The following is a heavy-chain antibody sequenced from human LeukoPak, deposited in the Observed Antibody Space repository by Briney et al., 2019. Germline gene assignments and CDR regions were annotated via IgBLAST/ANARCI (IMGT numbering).Heavy chain of an antibody. V-gene: IGHV5-51*01. CDR3: ARLRSRVYSSGRDAFDI. J-gene: IGHJ3*02. CDR2: IYPGDSDT. CDR1: GYSFTSYW. D-gene: IGHD6-19*01. Sequence: GESLKISCKGSGYSFTSYWIGWVRQMPGKGLEWMGIIYPGDSDTIYSPPFQAQVTISDDKASNTAYLQWSSLKAWDSAMYYCARLRSRVYSSGRDAFDIWGQGTMVTVSS.